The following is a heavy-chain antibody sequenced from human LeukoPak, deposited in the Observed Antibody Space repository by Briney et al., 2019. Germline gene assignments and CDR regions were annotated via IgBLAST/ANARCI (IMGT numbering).Heavy chain of an antibody. CDR3: AKDMVGYGDLFDY. V-gene: IGHV3-30*02. J-gene: IGHJ4*02. CDR2: IRYDGSNK. D-gene: IGHD4-17*01. CDR1: GFTFSSYG. Sequence: PGGSLRLSCAASGFTFSSYGMRWVRQAPGKGLEWVAFIRYDGSNKYYADSVKGRFTISRDNSKNTLYLQMNSLRAEDTAVYYCAKDMVGYGDLFDYWGQGTLVTVSS.